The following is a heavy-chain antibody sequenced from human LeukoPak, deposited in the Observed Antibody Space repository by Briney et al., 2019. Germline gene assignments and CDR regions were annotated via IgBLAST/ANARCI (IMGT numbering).Heavy chain of an antibody. D-gene: IGHD1-20*01. Sequence: PGGSLRLSCTVSGFTFSSYSMNWVRQAPGKGLEWVSSISSSSSYIYYADSVKGRFTISRDNAKNSLYLQMNSLRAEDTAVYYCARVVLTGFYDYWGQGTLVTVSS. CDR1: GFTFSSYS. J-gene: IGHJ4*02. CDR3: ARVVLTGFYDY. CDR2: ISSSSSYI. V-gene: IGHV3-21*01.